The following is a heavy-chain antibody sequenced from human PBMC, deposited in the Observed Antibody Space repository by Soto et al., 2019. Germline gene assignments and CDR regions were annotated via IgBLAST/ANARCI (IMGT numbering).Heavy chain of an antibody. D-gene: IGHD5-18*01. Sequence: PSQTLSLTCAISGDSVSSNSAAWNWIRQSPSRGLEWLGRTYYRSKWYNDYAVSVKSRITINPDTSKNQFSLQLNSVTPEDTAVYYCAREILDTGHTGGFNWFDPWGQGTRVTVSS. CDR2: TYYRSKWYN. CDR3: AREILDTGHTGGFNWFDP. V-gene: IGHV6-1*01. J-gene: IGHJ5*02. CDR1: GDSVSSNSAA.